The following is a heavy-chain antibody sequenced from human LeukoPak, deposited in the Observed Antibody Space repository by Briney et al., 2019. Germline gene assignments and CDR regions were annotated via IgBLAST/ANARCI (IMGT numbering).Heavy chain of an antibody. CDR2: IYYPRNT. CDR1: GGSISSVTYY. V-gene: IGHV4-39*07. D-gene: IGHD3-22*01. Sequence: SETLSLTCTVSGGSISSVTYYWGWIRQPPGKGLEWIGSIYYPRNTYNTYYKPSLKSRVTISVDTSKNQFSLKLSSVTAADTAVYYCARGYYDSSGYPLDYWGQGTLVTVSS. J-gene: IGHJ4*02. CDR3: ARGYYDSSGYPLDY.